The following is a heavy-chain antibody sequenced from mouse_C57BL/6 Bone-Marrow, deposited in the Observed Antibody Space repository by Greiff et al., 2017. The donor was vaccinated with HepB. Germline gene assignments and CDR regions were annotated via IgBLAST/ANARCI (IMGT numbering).Heavy chain of an antibody. CDR3: ARGYGSSYAWFAY. CDR1: GYTFTTYP. V-gene: IGHV1-47*01. J-gene: IGHJ3*01. Sequence: QVHVKQSGAELVKPGASVKMSCKASGYTFTTYPIEWMKQNHGKSLEWIGNFHPYNDDNKYNEKFKGKATLTVEKSSSTVYLELSRLTSDDSAVYYCARGYGSSYAWFAYWGQGTLVTVSA. CDR2: FHPYNDDN. D-gene: IGHD1-1*01.